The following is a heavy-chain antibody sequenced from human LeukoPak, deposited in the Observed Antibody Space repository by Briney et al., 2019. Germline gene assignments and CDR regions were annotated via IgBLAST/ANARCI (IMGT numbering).Heavy chain of an antibody. CDR3: ARGYSSSWYDDFDI. D-gene: IGHD6-13*01. CDR1: GYTFIGYY. CDR2: INPNSGGT. Sequence: GASVKVSCKASGYTFIGYYIHWVRQAPGQGLEWMGWINPNSGGTNYAQKFQGRVTMTWDTSISTAYMELSRLRSDDTAVYYCARGYSSSWYDDFDIWGNGIMVTASS. J-gene: IGHJ3*02. V-gene: IGHV1-2*02.